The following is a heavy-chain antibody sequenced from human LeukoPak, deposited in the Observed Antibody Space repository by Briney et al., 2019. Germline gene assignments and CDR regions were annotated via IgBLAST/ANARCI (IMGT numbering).Heavy chain of an antibody. J-gene: IGHJ4*02. CDR1: GGSLSSGGYY. CDR2: IYYSGST. CDR3: ARHRLRDLAEFDY. V-gene: IGHV4-31*03. Sequence: TLSLTCTVSGGSLSSGGYYWSWIRQHPGKGLAWIGYIYYSGSTYYNPSLNSRATISVDPSKNQFSLKPSSVTAAAAAVYYCARHRLRDLAEFDYWGQGTLVTVSS.